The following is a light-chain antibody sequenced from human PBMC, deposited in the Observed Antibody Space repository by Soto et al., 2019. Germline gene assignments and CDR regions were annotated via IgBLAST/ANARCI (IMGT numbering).Light chain of an antibody. J-gene: IGKJ1*01. CDR1: QSVSISY. CDR3: QQYGSSPWT. V-gene: IGKV3-20*01. Sequence: EIVLTQSPATLSLSPWERATLSCRASQSVSISYLAWYQQKPGQAPRLLIYGASSRATGIPDRFSGSGSGTDFTLTISRLEPEDFAVYYCQQYGSSPWTFGQGTKVDIK. CDR2: GAS.